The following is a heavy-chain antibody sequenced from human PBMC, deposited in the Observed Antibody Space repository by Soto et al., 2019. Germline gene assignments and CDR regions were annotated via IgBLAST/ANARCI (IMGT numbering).Heavy chain of an antibody. CDR3: ARGSPVLRYFDWLSS. Sequence: QVQLLQSGAEVKKPGASVKVSCKASGYTFTGYYMHWVRQAPGQGLEWMGWINPNSGGTNYAQKLQGWVTMTRDTSISTAYMELSRLRSDDTAVYYCARGSPVLRYFDWLSSWGQRTMVTVSS. D-gene: IGHD3-9*01. CDR1: GYTFTGYY. CDR2: INPNSGGT. J-gene: IGHJ3*01. V-gene: IGHV1-2*04.